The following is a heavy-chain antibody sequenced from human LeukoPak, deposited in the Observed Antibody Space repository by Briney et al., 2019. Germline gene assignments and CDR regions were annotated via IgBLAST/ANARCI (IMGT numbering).Heavy chain of an antibody. CDR3: ARALNSSSWFDY. J-gene: IGHJ4*02. D-gene: IGHD6-13*01. V-gene: IGHV1-69*05. CDR1: GGTFSSYG. Sequence: ASVKVSCKASGGTFSSYGISWVRQAPGQGLEWMGGIIPIFGTANYAQKSQGRVTMTRDMSTSTVYMELSSLRSEDTAVYYCARALNSSSWFDYWGQGTLVTVSS. CDR2: IIPIFGTA.